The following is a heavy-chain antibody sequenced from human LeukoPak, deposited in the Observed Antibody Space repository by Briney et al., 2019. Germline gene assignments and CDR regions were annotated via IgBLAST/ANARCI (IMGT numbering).Heavy chain of an antibody. V-gene: IGHV3-53*01. CDR2: IHSGGTT. CDR3: ARDSDSGYGPFAS. CDR1: GFTFEASA. D-gene: IGHD5-12*01. Sequence: GGSLRLSCAASGFTFEASAMSWVRQAPGKGLEWVSVIHSGGTTNYADSVQGRFTISRDNSKTTVYLHMNSLRAEDTAVYYCARDSDSGYGPFASWGQGTLVTVSS. J-gene: IGHJ4*02.